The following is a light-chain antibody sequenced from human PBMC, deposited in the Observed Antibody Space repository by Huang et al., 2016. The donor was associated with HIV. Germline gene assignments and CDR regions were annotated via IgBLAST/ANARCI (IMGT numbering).Light chain of an antibody. V-gene: IGKV3-15*01. CDR2: STS. CDR3: QQYNKWPPLT. J-gene: IGKJ4*01. Sequence: IVMTQSPATLSVSPGERATLSCRASQSVSDNVAGYQYKPGQAPRLLIYSTSTRATGVPVRFTGSGSGTDFTLTISSLQSEDFATYYCQQYNKWPPLTFGGGTKVEIK. CDR1: QSVSDN.